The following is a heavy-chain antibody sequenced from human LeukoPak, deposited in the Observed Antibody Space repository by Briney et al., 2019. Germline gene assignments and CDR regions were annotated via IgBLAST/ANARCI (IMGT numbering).Heavy chain of an antibody. Sequence: SETLSLTCTVSGGSISSSSYYWGWIRQPPGKGLEWIGSMYYSGSTYYNPSPKSRVTISVDTSKNQFSLELSSVTAADTAVYYCARGSYGSGSSSFDYWGQGTLVTVSS. CDR2: MYYSGST. CDR1: GGSISSSSYY. CDR3: ARGSYGSGSSSFDY. V-gene: IGHV4-39*07. D-gene: IGHD3-10*01. J-gene: IGHJ4*02.